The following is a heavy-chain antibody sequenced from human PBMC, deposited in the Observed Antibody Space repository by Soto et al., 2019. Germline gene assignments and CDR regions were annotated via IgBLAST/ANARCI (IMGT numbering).Heavy chain of an antibody. CDR1: GYTFTSYG. CDR2: ISAYNGNT. D-gene: IGHD5-12*01. V-gene: IGHV1-18*04. CDR3: ARINSGYDWPPRDY. Sequence: RASVKVSCKASGYTFTSYGISWVRQAPGQGLEWMGWISAYNGNTNYAQKLQGRVNMTTDTSTSTGYMGLRSLRSDDTAVYYCARINSGYDWPPRDYWGQGALVTVSS. J-gene: IGHJ4*02.